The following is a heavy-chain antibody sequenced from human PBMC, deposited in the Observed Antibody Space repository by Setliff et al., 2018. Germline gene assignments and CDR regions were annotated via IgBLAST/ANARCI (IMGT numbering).Heavy chain of an antibody. CDR2: KSTRGDT. CDR1: GGSVDSSF. D-gene: IGHD3-3*01. V-gene: IGHV4-59*02. CDR3: AGQGPIFGSGLIPGFDQ. Sequence: SETLSLTCTVSGGSVDSSFWNWIRQSPEKGLAWIGYKSTRGDTNSNPSLRIRLTMSLDTSRSQFSLNLTSVTAADTAIYFCAGQGPIFGSGLIPGFDQWGQGTMVTVSS. J-gene: IGHJ4*02.